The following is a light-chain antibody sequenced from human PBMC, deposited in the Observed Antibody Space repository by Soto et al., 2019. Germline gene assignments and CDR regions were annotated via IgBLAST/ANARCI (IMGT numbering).Light chain of an antibody. J-gene: IGKJ1*01. CDR1: QSVSSSF. V-gene: IGKV3-20*01. CDR2: GAS. Sequence: EIVLTQSPGTLSLSPGERATLSCRASQSVSSSFLAWYQQRPGQTPRLLIYGASSRATGISDRFSGSGSGTDFTLTISRLEPEDFAVYYCQPYGSSPRTFGQGTKVEIK. CDR3: QPYGSSPRT.